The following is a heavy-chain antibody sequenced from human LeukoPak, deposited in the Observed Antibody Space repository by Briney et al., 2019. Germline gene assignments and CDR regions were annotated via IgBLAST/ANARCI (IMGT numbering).Heavy chain of an antibody. CDR1: GFPFSRYE. V-gene: IGHV3-48*03. CDR2: ISSGGSTI. J-gene: IGHJ4*02. CDR3: ARGSGSSDY. Sequence: GGSLRLSCAASGFPFSRYEMNWVRQAPGQGLEWVSYISSGGSTIYYADSVKGRFTISRDNAKNSLYLQKNSLRAEDTAVYYCARGSGSSDYWGQGTLVTVSS. D-gene: IGHD1-26*01.